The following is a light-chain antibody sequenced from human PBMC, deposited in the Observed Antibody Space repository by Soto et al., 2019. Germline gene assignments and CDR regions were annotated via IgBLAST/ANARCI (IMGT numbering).Light chain of an antibody. CDR2: GAS. CDR1: QSVSSSY. J-gene: IGKJ4*01. Sequence: EIVLTQSPGTLSLSPGERATLSCRASQSVSSSYLAWYQQKPGQAPRLLIYGASSRDTGIPHRCSGSGSGTDFTLTISSLEPEDLAVYDCQQYCSSPLTFGGGTKVEIK. V-gene: IGKV3-20*01. CDR3: QQYCSSPLT.